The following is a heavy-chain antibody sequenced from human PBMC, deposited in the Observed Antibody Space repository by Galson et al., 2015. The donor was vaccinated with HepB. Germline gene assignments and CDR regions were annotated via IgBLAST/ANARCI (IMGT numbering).Heavy chain of an antibody. Sequence: VSGASITTTSYYWVWIRQPPGKGLEWIGTIYYSGDTYYNPSLRRRVTMSVGTSKNQFSLRLRSVTAADTAVYYCATVRGVVGYQLRTYFDPWGQGTQVTVSS. D-gene: IGHD2-2*01. V-gene: IGHV4-39*07. J-gene: IGHJ5*02. CDR1: GASITTTSYY. CDR3: ATVRGVVGYQLRTYFDP. CDR2: IYYSGDT.